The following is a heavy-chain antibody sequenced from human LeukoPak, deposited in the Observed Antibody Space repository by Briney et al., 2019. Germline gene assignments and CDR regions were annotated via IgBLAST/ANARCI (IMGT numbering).Heavy chain of an antibody. CDR3: ARGGYSQYYFDY. D-gene: IGHD3-22*01. V-gene: IGHV4-4*02. J-gene: IGHJ4*02. CDR1: GGSISSSNW. CDR2: IYHSGST. Sequence: SSETLSLTCAVSGGSISSSNWWSGVRQPPGKGLGWIGEIYHSGSTNYNPSLKSRVTISVDKSKNQFSLKLSSVTAAETAVYYCARGGYSQYYFDYWGQGTLVTVSS.